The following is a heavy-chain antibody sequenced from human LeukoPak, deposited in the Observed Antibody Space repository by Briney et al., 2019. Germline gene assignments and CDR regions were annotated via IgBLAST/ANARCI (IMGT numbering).Heavy chain of an antibody. CDR3: ARAWDSGSYDY. D-gene: IGHD1-26*01. CDR2: IYTSGST. Sequence: SETLSLTCTVSGGSISSSSYYWSWIRQPAGEGLEWIGRIYTSGSTNYNPSLKSRVTMSVDTSKNQFSLKLSSVTAADTAVYYCARAWDSGSYDYWGQGTLVTVSS. CDR1: GGSISSSSYY. V-gene: IGHV4-61*02. J-gene: IGHJ4*02.